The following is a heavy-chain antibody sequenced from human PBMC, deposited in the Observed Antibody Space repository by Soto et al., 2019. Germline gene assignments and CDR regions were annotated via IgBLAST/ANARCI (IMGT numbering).Heavy chain of an antibody. D-gene: IGHD3-22*01. V-gene: IGHV3-53*01. CDR1: GFTFSSYG. J-gene: IGHJ3*02. CDR2: IYSGGST. Sequence: PGGSLRLSCAASGFTFSSYGMHWVRQAPGKGLEWVAVIYSGGSTYYADSVKGRFTISRDNSKNTLYLQMNSLRAEDTAVYYCARGVTMIVVVKAFDIWGQGTMVTVSS. CDR3: ARGVTMIVVVKAFDI.